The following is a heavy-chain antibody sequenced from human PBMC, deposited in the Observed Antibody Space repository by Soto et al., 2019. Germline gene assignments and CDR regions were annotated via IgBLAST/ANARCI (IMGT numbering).Heavy chain of an antibody. J-gene: IGHJ6*02. Sequence: GASVKVSCKASGYTFTSYAMHWVRQAPGQRLEWMGWINAGNGNTKYSQKFQGRVTITRDTSASTAYMELSSLRSEDTAVYYCAREPYDFWSGYGMDVWGQGTTVTVYS. CDR1: GYTFTSYA. CDR3: AREPYDFWSGYGMDV. CDR2: INAGNGNT. D-gene: IGHD3-3*01. V-gene: IGHV1-3*01.